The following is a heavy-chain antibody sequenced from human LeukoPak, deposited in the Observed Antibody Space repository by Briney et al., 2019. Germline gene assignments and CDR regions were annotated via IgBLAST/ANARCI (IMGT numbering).Heavy chain of an antibody. J-gene: IGHJ4*02. CDR2: IKSQTEGGTT. V-gene: IGHV3-15*01. CDR3: TKQDDILTGYPFDN. CDR1: GVTFKNAW. Sequence: PGGSLRLSCVASGVTFKNAWRGWVRQAPGKGLEWVGRIKSQTEGGTTDYAAPEKGKFSISKDHSKDTVFVQMHRLKTEDTGVYYCTKQDDILTGYPFDNWGQGTLVTVAS. D-gene: IGHD3-9*01.